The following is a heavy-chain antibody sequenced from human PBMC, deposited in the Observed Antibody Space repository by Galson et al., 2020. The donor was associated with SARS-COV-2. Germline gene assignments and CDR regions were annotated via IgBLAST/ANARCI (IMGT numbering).Heavy chain of an antibody. V-gene: IGHV3-23*01. Sequence: GESLKISCAASGFTFSSYAMSWVHQAPGKGLEWVSALSASGGSTYYADSVKGRFTISRDNSKNTLHLQMNSLRAEDTAVYYCAKDGGLWRYDFWTGYYPYFDYWGQGTLVTAPS. CDR1: GFTFSSYA. CDR3: AKDGGLWRYDFWTGYYPYFDY. J-gene: IGHJ4*02. CDR2: LSASGGST. D-gene: IGHD3-3*01.